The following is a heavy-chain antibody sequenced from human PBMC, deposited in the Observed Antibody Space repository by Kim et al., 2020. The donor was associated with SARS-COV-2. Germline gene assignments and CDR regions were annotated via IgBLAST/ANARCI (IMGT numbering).Heavy chain of an antibody. J-gene: IGHJ5*02. CDR3: ARKANHMPAYYDILTGGFDP. CDR1: GGSISSSNW. D-gene: IGHD3-9*01. CDR2: IYHSGST. V-gene: IGHV4-4*02. Sequence: SETLSLTCAVSGGSISSSNWWSWVRQPPGKGLEWIGEIYHSGSTNYNPSLKSRVTISVDKSKNQFSLKLSSVTAADTAVYYCARKANHMPAYYDILTGGFDPWGQGTLVTVSS.